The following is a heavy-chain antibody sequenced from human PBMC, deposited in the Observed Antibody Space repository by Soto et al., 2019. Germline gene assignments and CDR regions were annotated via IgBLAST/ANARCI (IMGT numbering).Heavy chain of an antibody. Sequence: SETLSLTCAVAGGSISSSNWWSWVRQSPGKGLEWIGEIYHSGSTNYNPSLKSRVTISVDKSKNQFSLKLSSVTAADTAVYYCARDSDSDSSGPGMDVWGQGPTVTVSS. D-gene: IGHD6-19*01. CDR1: GGSISSSNW. J-gene: IGHJ6*02. V-gene: IGHV4-4*02. CDR3: ARDSDSDSSGPGMDV. CDR2: IYHSGST.